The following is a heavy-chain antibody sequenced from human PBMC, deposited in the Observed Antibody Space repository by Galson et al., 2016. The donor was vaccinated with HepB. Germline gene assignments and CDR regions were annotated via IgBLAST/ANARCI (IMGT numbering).Heavy chain of an antibody. Sequence: SLRLSCAASGFTFNTSAMSWVRQAPGKGLEWVSVITDSGGRTDYADSVKGRFTVARDNSKNTLFLQMTSLRADDTAVNYCAKMGGSGRSYLRFFDYWGQGTLVTVSS. CDR3: AKMGGSGRSYLRFFDY. CDR2: ITDSGGRT. J-gene: IGHJ4*02. CDR1: GFTFNTSA. V-gene: IGHV3-23*01. D-gene: IGHD3-10*01.